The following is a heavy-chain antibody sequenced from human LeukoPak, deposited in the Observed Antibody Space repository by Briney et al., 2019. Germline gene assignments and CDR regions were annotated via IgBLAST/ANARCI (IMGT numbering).Heavy chain of an antibody. Sequence: ASVKVSCKASGYTFTGYYVHWVRQAPGQGLEWMGWINANSGGTNYAQKLQGRVTMTTDTSTSTAYMELRSLRSDDTAVYYCARRYYDSSGYYYFDYWGQGTLVTVSS. CDR2: INANSGGT. J-gene: IGHJ4*02. CDR1: GYTFTGYY. V-gene: IGHV1-2*02. CDR3: ARRYYDSSGYYYFDY. D-gene: IGHD3-22*01.